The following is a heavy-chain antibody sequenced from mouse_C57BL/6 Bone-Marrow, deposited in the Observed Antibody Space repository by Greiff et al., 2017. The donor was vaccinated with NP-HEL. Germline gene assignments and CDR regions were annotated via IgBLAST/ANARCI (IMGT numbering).Heavy chain of an antibody. CDR2: ISPGSGST. CDR1: GYTFTSYW. V-gene: IGHV1-55*01. Sequence: QLQQPGAELVKPGASVTMSCKASGYTFTSYWITWVKQRPGQGLEWIGDISPGSGSTNYNEKFKSKATLTVDTSSSTAYMQLSSLTSEDSAVYYCARNYYGSSYPFDYWGQGTTLTVSS. D-gene: IGHD1-1*01. J-gene: IGHJ2*01. CDR3: ARNYYGSSYPFDY.